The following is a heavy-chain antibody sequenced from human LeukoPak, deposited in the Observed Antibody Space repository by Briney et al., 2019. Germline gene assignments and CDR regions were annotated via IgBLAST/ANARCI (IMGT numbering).Heavy chain of an antibody. CDR1: GFTFSSYA. J-gene: IGHJ6*02. D-gene: IGHD3-10*01. CDR3: AGGSILLWFGELFDVTEYYYGIDV. Sequence: GGSLRLSCAASGFTFSSYAMSWVRQAPGKGLEWVSAISGSGGSTYYADSVKGRFTISRDNSKNTLYLQMNSLRAEDTAVYYCAGGSILLWFGELFDVTEYYYGIDVWGQGTTVTVSS. CDR2: ISGSGGST. V-gene: IGHV3-23*01.